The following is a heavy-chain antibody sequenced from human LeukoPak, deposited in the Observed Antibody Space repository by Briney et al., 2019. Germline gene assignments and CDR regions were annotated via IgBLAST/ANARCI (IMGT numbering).Heavy chain of an antibody. D-gene: IGHD2/OR15-2a*01. CDR3: ARGKSIDY. CDR1: GGSISSYY. Sequence: SETLSLTCTVSGGSISSYYWSWIRQPPGKGLEWIGEINHSGSTNYNPSLKSRVTISVDTSKNQFSLKPSSVTAADTAVYYCARGKSIDYWGQGTLVTVSS. CDR2: INHSGST. V-gene: IGHV4-34*01. J-gene: IGHJ4*02.